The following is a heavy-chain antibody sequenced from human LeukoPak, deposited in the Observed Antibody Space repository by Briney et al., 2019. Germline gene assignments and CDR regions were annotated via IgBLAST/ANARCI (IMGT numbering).Heavy chain of an antibody. V-gene: IGHV3-7*01. CDR1: GFTFSSYW. Sequence: GGSPRLSCAASGFTFSSYWMNWVRQAPGKGLEWVANINQDGSAKYYVDSVKGRFTFSRDNAMNSLFLQMNSLRAEDTAVYYCASGGMATTLDYWGQGTLVTVSS. J-gene: IGHJ4*02. CDR3: ASGGMATTLDY. CDR2: INQDGSAK. D-gene: IGHD5-24*01.